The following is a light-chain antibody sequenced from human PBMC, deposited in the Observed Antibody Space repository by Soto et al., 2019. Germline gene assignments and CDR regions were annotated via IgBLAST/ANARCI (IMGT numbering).Light chain of an antibody. J-gene: IGKJ4*01. CDR2: DAS. V-gene: IGKV1-27*01. CDR3: KNYTGAPTP. Sequence: DVRMTQSPSSLSASVGDRVTITCRASQAIANYLAWYQQKPGQVPELLIYDASTLQSGVPSRFSGSASGPDFTLTISPLQPEVVALNYGKNYTGAPTPSGGGTKVE. CDR1: QAIANY.